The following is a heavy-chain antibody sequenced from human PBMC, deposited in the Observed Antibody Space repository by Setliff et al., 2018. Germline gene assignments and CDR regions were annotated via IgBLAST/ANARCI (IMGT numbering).Heavy chain of an antibody. Sequence: SETLSLTCTVSGGSINSGGYYWTWVRKLPGKGLEWIGYIHYSGNTKYNPPLKSRLTISVDTAMNQFALELRSVTAADTAVYFWARVQPLRFFFDYWGHGALVTVSS. J-gene: IGHJ4*01. CDR1: GGSINSGGYY. CDR2: IHYSGNT. V-gene: IGHV4-31*03. CDR3: ARVQPLRFFFDY.